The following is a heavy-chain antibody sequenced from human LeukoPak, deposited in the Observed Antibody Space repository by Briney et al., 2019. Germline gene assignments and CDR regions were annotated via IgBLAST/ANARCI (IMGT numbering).Heavy chain of an antibody. CDR3: ARGPGLTTVTTYPWDY. V-gene: IGHV3-53*01. J-gene: IGHJ4*02. CDR2: IYSGGST. Sequence: PGGSLRLSCAASGFTVSSNYMSWVRQAPGKGLEWVSVIYSGGSTYYADSVKGRFTISRDNSKNTLYLQMNSLRAEDTAVYYCARGPGLTTVTTYPWDYWGQGTLVTVSS. D-gene: IGHD4-17*01. CDR1: GFTVSSNY.